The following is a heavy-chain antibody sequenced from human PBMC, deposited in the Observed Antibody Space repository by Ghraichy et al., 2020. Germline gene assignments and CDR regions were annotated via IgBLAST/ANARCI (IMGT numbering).Heavy chain of an antibody. J-gene: IGHJ4*02. V-gene: IGHV3-23*01. CDR1: GFTFSSYA. Sequence: GGSLRLSCAASGFTFSSYAMSWVRQAPGKGLEWVSTISGSGASTYYAASVKGRFTISRDNSKNTLYLQMNSLRAEDTAFYYCAKDLFEQLPRAFDYWGQGTLVTVSS. D-gene: IGHD6-13*01. CDR2: ISGSGAST. CDR3: AKDLFEQLPRAFDY.